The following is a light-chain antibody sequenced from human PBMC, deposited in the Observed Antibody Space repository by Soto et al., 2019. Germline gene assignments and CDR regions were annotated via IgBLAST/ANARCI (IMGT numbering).Light chain of an antibody. Sequence: EIVLTQSPGTLSLSPGERTTLSCRASQSVSSNFLDWYQQKPGQAPRLLIYDASNRATGIPARFSGSGSGTDFTLTISSLEPEDFAVYYCQQRSNWPHPFGQGTRLEIK. CDR1: QSVSSN. CDR3: QQRSNWPHP. CDR2: DAS. J-gene: IGKJ5*01. V-gene: IGKV3-11*01.